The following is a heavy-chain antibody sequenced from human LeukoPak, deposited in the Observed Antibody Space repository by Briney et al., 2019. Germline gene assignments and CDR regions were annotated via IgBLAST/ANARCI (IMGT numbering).Heavy chain of an antibody. D-gene: IGHD6-13*01. Sequence: SQTLSLTCAISGDSVSSNSAAWNWIRQSPSRGLEWLGRTYYRSKWYNDYAVSVKSRITINPDTSKNQFSLQLNSVTPEDTAVYYCAREGGGIAARLRYYYYYYMDVWGKGTTVTISS. CDR3: AREGGGIAARLRYYYYYYMDV. V-gene: IGHV6-1*01. CDR2: TYYRSKWYN. CDR1: GDSVSSNSAA. J-gene: IGHJ6*03.